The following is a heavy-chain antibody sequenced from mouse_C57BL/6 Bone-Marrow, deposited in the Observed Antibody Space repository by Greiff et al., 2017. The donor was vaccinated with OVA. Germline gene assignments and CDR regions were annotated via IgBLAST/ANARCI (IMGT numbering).Heavy chain of an antibody. J-gene: IGHJ2*01. D-gene: IGHD1-1*01. Sequence: QVQLKESGAELAKPGASVKLSCKASGYTFTSYWMHWVKQRPGQGLEWIGYINPSSGYTKYNQKFKDKATLTADKSSSTAYMQLSSLTHEDSAVYYCAKGSTVAYFDYWGQGTTLTVSS. CDR3: AKGSTVAYFDY. CDR1: GYTFTSYW. V-gene: IGHV1-7*01. CDR2: INPSSGYT.